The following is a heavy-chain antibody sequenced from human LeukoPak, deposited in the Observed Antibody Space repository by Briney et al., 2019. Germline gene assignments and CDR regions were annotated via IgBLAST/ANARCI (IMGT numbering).Heavy chain of an antibody. J-gene: IGHJ4*02. Sequence: SETLSLTCAVYGGSFSDYYWSWIRQPPGKGLEWIGEINHSGSTNYNPSLKSRVTISVDTSKNQFSLKLSSVTAADTAVYYCARGQWLVYWGQGTLVTVSS. D-gene: IGHD6-19*01. CDR1: GGSFSDYY. CDR2: INHSGST. V-gene: IGHV4-34*01. CDR3: ARGQWLVY.